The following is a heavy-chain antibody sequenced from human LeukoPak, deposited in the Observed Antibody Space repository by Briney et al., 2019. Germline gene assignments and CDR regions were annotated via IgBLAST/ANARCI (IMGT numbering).Heavy chain of an antibody. V-gene: IGHV4-39*07. Sequence: KSSETLSLTCTVSGGSITNTNYYWGWIRQSPGKGLEWIGSIDYRGNTYYRPSVKSRITMSVDTSYNQFSLKLTSVTAADSAVYYCARDWSLSITMTLTPPGWFDPWGQGILVTVSS. CDR1: GGSITNTNYY. D-gene: IGHD3-22*01. CDR2: IDYRGNT. CDR3: ARDWSLSITMTLTPPGWFDP. J-gene: IGHJ5*02.